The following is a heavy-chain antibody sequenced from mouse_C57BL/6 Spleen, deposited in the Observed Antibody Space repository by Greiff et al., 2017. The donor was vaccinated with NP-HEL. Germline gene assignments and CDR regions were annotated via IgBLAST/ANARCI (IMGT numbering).Heavy chain of an antibody. CDR3: ARRATWDY. D-gene: IGHD3-1*01. Sequence: VQLQQSGAELVKPGASVKLSCKASGYTFTSYWMQWVKQRPGQGLEWIGEIDPSDSYTNYNQKFKGKATLTVDTSSSTAYMHLSSLTSEDSAVYYCARRATWDYWGQGTTLTVSS. CDR1: GYTFTSYW. V-gene: IGHV1-50*01. J-gene: IGHJ2*01. CDR2: IDPSDSYT.